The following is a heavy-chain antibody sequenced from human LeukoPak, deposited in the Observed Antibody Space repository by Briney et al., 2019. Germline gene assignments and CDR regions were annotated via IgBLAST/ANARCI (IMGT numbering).Heavy chain of an antibody. J-gene: IGHJ3*02. Sequence: SETLSLTRTVSGYSISSGDYWGWIRQPPGKGLEWIGSIYHSGSTNYNPSLKSRVTISVDTSKNQFSLKLSSVTAADTAVYYCARDRMVVVSAFDIWGQGTMVTVSS. CDR2: IYHSGST. V-gene: IGHV4-38-2*02. D-gene: IGHD2-15*01. CDR1: GYSISSGDY. CDR3: ARDRMVVVSAFDI.